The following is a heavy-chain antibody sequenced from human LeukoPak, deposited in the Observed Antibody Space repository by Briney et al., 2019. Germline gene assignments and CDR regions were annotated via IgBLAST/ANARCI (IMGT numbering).Heavy chain of an antibody. V-gene: IGHV4-38-2*01. CDR2: IYHSGST. D-gene: IGHD3-22*01. CDR1: GYSISSGNY. CDR3: ARTKWGRDSSGYFPVNFDY. J-gene: IGHJ4*02. Sequence: SETLSLTCSVSGYSISSGNYWGWIRLPPGKGLQWIGSIYHSGSTYYNPSLKSRVTISVDTSKNQFSLKLSSVTAADTAVYYCARTKWGRDSSGYFPVNFDYWGQGTLVTVSS.